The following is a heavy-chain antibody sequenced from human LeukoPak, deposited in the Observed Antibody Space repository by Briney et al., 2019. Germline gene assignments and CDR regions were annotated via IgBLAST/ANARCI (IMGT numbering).Heavy chain of an antibody. J-gene: IGHJ4*02. D-gene: IGHD4-17*01. CDR3: AAVTTLDY. Sequence: GGTLRLSCAASGFTFSSYAMSWVRQAPGKGLEWVSGISGSGDTTYYAESVKGRFTISSDNSKNTLYLQMKSLRVEDTAVYYCAAVTTLDYWGQGTLVTVSS. V-gene: IGHV3-23*01. CDR2: ISGSGDTT. CDR1: GFTFSSYA.